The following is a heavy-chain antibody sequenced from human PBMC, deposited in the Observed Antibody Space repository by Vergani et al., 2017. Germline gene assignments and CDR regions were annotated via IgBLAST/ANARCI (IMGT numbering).Heavy chain of an antibody. V-gene: IGHV3-23*01. Sequence: EVQLLESGGGLVQPGGSLRLSCAASGFTFSSYAMSWVRQAPGKGLEWVSAISGSGGSTSYADSVKGRFTISRGNSKNTLYLQMNSLRAEDTAVYYGAKDTGTSRLYWYFDLWGRGTLVTVSS. J-gene: IGHJ2*01. CDR2: ISGSGGST. CDR3: AKDTGTSRLYWYFDL. D-gene: IGHD4-17*01. CDR1: GFTFSSYA.